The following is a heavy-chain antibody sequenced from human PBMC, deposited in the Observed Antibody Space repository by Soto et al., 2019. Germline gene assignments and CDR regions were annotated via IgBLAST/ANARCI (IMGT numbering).Heavy chain of an antibody. D-gene: IGHD3-16*01. J-gene: IGHJ3*02. V-gene: IGHV1-3*01. CDR1: GYTFTSYA. Sequence: ASVKVSCKASGYTFTSYAMHWVRQAPGQRLEWIGWINAGNGNTKYAQKFQERVTITRDMSTSTAYMELSSLRSEDTAVYYCAADPGPGEYAFDIWGQGTMVTVSS. CDR2: INAGNGNT. CDR3: AADPGPGEYAFDI.